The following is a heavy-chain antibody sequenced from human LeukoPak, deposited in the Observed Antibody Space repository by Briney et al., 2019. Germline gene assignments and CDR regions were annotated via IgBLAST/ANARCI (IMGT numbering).Heavy chain of an antibody. CDR1: GFTFSSHS. J-gene: IGHJ4*02. V-gene: IGHV3-23*01. CDR2: INSRGDGT. D-gene: IGHD6-19*01. CDR3: AKIPLSRKSVAGPFDD. Sequence: GGSLRLSCVASGFTFSSHSMSWVRQAPGKGPEWVSAINSRGDGTEYADSVRGRFTMSRDNSKHTLYLQMYSLRVEDTAVYYCAKIPLSRKSVAGPFDDWGRGTLVSVTS.